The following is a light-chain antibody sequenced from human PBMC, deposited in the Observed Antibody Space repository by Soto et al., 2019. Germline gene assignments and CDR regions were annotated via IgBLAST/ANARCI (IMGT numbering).Light chain of an antibody. J-gene: IGLJ3*02. Sequence: QSVLTQPPSVSAAPGQKVTISCSGSSSNIGNNYVSWYQQLPGTAPKLLIYDNNKRPSGIPDRFSGSKSGTSATLGITGLQTGDEADYYCGTFDSSLSAVVFGGGTQLTVL. V-gene: IGLV1-51*01. CDR1: SSNIGNNY. CDR3: GTFDSSLSAVV. CDR2: DNN.